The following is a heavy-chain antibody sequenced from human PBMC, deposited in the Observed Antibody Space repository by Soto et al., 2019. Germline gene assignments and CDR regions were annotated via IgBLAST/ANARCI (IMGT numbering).Heavy chain of an antibody. Sequence: PGGSLRLSFAASGFTFSSYAMSCVLQAPGKGLEWVSDISGSGGRTYSEDSVKGRLTISRDNSKNTLYLKMKRMRAEDTEVYYCEKGDSSSWYEYNWFDTWGQGTLVTVSS. V-gene: IGHV3-23*01. D-gene: IGHD6-13*01. CDR2: ISGSGGRT. J-gene: IGHJ5*02. CDR3: EKGDSSSWYEYNWFDT. CDR1: GFTFSSYA.